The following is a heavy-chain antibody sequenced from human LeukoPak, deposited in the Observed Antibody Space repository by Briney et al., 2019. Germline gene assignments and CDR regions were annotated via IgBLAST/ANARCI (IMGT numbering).Heavy chain of an antibody. Sequence: SETLSLACAVYGGSFSGYYWSWIRQPPGKGLEWIGEINHSGSTNYNPSLKSRVTISVDTSKNQFSLRLSSVTAADTAVYYCARGLRRWLRDPFDYWGQGTLVTVS. CDR1: GGSFSGYY. CDR2: INHSGST. J-gene: IGHJ4*02. V-gene: IGHV4-34*01. D-gene: IGHD5-12*01. CDR3: ARGLRRWLRDPFDY.